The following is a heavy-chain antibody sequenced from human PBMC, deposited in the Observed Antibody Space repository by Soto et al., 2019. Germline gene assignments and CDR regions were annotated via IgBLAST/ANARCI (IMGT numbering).Heavy chain of an antibody. J-gene: IGHJ5*02. CDR1: GFTFSIYG. CDR2: ISYDGSNK. CDR3: ANFRLLWFGELTS. D-gene: IGHD3-10*01. V-gene: IGHV3-30*18. Sequence: PGGSLRLSCAASGFTFSIYGMHWFRQAPGKGLEWVAVISYDGSNKYYADSVKGRFTISRDNSKNTLYLQMNSLRAEDTAVYYCANFRLLWFGELTSWGQGTLVTVS.